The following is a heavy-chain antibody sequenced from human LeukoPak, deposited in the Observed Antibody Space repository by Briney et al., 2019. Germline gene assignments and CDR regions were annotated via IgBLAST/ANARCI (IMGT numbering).Heavy chain of an antibody. CDR2: IYTCGST. CDR3: ARGAFD. V-gene: IGHV3-53*01. Sequence: GGSLRLSCTASGFTVSSNNINWVRQAPGKGLEWVSIIYTCGSTYYADSVKGRFTISRDNSKNTLYLQMNSLRAEDTAVYYCARGAFDWGQGTLVTVSS. J-gene: IGHJ4*02. CDR1: GFTVSSNN.